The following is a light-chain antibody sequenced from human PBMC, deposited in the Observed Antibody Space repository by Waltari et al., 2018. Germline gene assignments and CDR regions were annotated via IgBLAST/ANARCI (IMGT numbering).Light chain of an antibody. CDR3: QHYGSSPYT. V-gene: IGKV3-20*01. CDR1: QTINGNY. CDR2: GAS. J-gene: IGKJ2*01. Sequence: ETVLTHSPDTLSLSTGQGASLSCRASQTINGNYLAWFQQKPGQAPRLLIHGASGRATGVPDRFTGSGSGADFTLTISRLEIEDSATYYCQHYGSSPYTFGQGTKLEIK.